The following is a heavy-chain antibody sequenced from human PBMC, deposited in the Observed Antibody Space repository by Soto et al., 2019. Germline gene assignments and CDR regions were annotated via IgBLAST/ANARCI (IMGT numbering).Heavy chain of an antibody. CDR3: ARSSVTIFGVKYYYYYGMDV. D-gene: IGHD3-3*01. V-gene: IGHV3-23*01. CDR1: GFTFSSYA. CDR2: ISGSGGST. J-gene: IGHJ6*02. Sequence: GGSLRLSCAASGFTFSSYAMSWVRQAPGKGLEWVSAISGSGGSTYYADSVKGRFTISRDNSKNTLYLQMNSLRAEDTAVYYCARSSVTIFGVKYYYYYGMDVWGQGTTVTVSS.